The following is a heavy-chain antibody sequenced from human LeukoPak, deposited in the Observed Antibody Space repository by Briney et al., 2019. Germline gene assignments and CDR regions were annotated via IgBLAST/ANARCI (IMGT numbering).Heavy chain of an antibody. CDR1: GGSITSASYY. CDR2: IYYSGNS. D-gene: IGHD1-26*01. Sequence: SETLSLTCTVSGGSITSASYYWGWVRQPPGKGLEWIGSIYYSGNSYNNPSLKGRVTISIDTPTSQFSLELRSVTAADTAVYFCARGPLYTESFARTWFDAWGRGTVVTVSS. J-gene: IGHJ5*02. CDR3: ARGPLYTESFARTWFDA. V-gene: IGHV4-39*01.